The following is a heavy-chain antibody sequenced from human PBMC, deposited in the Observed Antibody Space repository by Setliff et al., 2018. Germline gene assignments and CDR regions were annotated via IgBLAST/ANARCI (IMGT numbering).Heavy chain of an antibody. Sequence: GGSLRLSCAAAGFTFSSYGMHWVRQAPGKGLEWVAVISYDGGNKYHADSVKGRFTISRDNSKNTLYLQMNSLRPEDTAVYYCARTCSGSGCYAGLESWGQGTPVTVSS. J-gene: IGHJ4*02. D-gene: IGHD2-15*01. V-gene: IGHV3-30*03. CDR2: ISYDGGNK. CDR3: ARTCSGSGCYAGLES. CDR1: GFTFSSYG.